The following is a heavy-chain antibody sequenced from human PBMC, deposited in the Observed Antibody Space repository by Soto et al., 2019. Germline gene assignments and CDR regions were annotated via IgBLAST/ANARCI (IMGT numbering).Heavy chain of an antibody. D-gene: IGHD2-15*01. CDR1: GGSIGSGGYY. J-gene: IGHJ5*02. V-gene: IGHV4-31*03. CDR2: IYYSGST. Sequence: PSETLSLTCTVSGGSIGSGGYYWSWIRQHPGKGLEWIGYIYYSGSTYYNPSLKSRVTISVDTSKNQFSLKLSSVTAADTAVYYCARSIVVVVAATNWFDPWGQGTLVTVSS. CDR3: ARSIVVVVAATNWFDP.